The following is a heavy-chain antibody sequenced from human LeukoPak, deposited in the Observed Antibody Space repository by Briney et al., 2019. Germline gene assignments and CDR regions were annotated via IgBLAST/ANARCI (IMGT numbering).Heavy chain of an antibody. Sequence: ASVKVSCKASGYSFTSHYMHWVRQAPGQGLEWMGVINPRGTSTIYAQKFQGRVTMTTDTSTSTAYMELRSLRSDDTAVYYCARAYDDSYYYYYFLDVWGKGTTVTVSS. CDR1: GYSFTSHY. CDR3: ARAYDDSYYYYYFLDV. CDR2: INPRGTST. V-gene: IGHV1-46*01. D-gene: IGHD3-3*01. J-gene: IGHJ6*03.